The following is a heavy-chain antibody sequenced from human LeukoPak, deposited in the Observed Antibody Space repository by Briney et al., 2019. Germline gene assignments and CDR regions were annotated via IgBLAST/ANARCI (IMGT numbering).Heavy chain of an antibody. D-gene: IGHD3-22*01. V-gene: IGHV4-59*01. CDR3: ARYDSSGYYPYYYGMDV. CDR1: GGSISSYY. Sequence: SETLSLTCTVSGGSISSYYWSWIRQPPGKGLEWIGYIYYSGSTNYNPSLKSRVTISVDTSMNQFSLKLSSVTAADTAVYYCARYDSSGYYPYYYGMDVWGQGTTVTVSS. J-gene: IGHJ6*02. CDR2: IYYSGST.